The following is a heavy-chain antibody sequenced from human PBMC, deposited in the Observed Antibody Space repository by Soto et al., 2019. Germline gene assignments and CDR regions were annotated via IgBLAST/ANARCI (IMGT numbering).Heavy chain of an antibody. J-gene: IGHJ4*02. CDR3: ARGHTDDYWDYFDY. D-gene: IGHD5-12*01. V-gene: IGHV4-31*03. CDR1: GGSISSGGYY. Sequence: SETLSLTCTVSGGSISSGGYYWSWIRQHPGKGLEWIGYIYYSGSTYYNPSLKSRVTISVDTSKNQFSLKLSSVTAADTAVYYCARGHTDDYWDYFDYWGQGTLVTVSS. CDR2: IYYSGST.